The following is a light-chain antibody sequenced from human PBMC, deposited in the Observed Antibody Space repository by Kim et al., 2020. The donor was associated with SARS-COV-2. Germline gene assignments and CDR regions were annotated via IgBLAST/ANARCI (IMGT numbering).Light chain of an antibody. CDR2: QDT. Sequence: SYELTQPPSVSVSPGQAATITCSGNNLGDKYVSWHQQRPGQSPVMLIYQDTKRPSGIPERFSGSNSDNRATLTIGETQAMDEADYYCQVWDIGTASVVFGGGTQLTV. J-gene: IGLJ2*01. V-gene: IGLV3-1*01. CDR1: NLGDKY. CDR3: QVWDIGTASVV.